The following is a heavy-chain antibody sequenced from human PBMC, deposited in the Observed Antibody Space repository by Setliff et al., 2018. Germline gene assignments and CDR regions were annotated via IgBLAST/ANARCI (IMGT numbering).Heavy chain of an antibody. V-gene: IGHV4-38-2*01. CDR3: ARAHTWSLPNDNSGYPGWFDP. CDR2: IHHSGKA. J-gene: IGHJ5*02. D-gene: IGHD3-22*01. Sequence: SETLSLTCAVSGFSISSGYYWGRIRQPPRKGLEWIVNIHHSGKAYYNPSLKSRVTMSVDTSKNHVSLKLSSVTAADTAVYYCARAHTWSLPNDNSGYPGWFDPWGQGTLVTVSS. CDR1: GFSISSGYY.